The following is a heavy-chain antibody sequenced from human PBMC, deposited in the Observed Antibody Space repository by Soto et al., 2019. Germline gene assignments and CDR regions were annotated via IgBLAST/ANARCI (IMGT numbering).Heavy chain of an antibody. CDR1: GYTFTSYA. V-gene: IGHV1-3*01. Sequence: AASVKVSCKASGYTFTSYAMHWVRQAPGQRLEWMGWINAGNGNTKYSQKFQGRVTITRDTSASTAYMELSSLRSEDTAVYYCASSLGYCSSTSCSPHFDHWGQGTLVTVSS. CDR3: ASSLGYCSSTSCSPHFDH. J-gene: IGHJ4*02. D-gene: IGHD2-2*01. CDR2: INAGNGNT.